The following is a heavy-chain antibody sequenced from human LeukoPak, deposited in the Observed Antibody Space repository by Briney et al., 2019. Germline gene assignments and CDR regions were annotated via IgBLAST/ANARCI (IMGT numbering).Heavy chain of an antibody. V-gene: IGHV4-30-4*01. D-gene: IGHD5-12*01. CDR1: GGSISSGDYS. CDR2: IYYSGST. J-gene: IGHJ6*04. CDR3: ATGGGYSGYVV. Sequence: SQTLSLTCTVSGGSISSGDYSWSWIRQPPGKGLEWIGYIYYSGSTYYNPSLKSRVTISVDTSKNQFSLKLSSVTAADTAVYYCATGGGYSGYVVWGKGTTVTVSS.